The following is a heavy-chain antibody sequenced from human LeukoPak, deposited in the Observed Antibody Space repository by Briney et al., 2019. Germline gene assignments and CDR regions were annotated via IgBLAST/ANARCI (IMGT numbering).Heavy chain of an antibody. J-gene: IGHJ4*02. Sequence: LETLSLTCTVSGYSISSGYYWGCLRQPPGKALEWIGSIYHSGSTYYNPSLKSRVTISVDTYKNQFSLKLSSVTAADTAVYYCARLPARGWYLDYWGQGTLVTVSS. D-gene: IGHD6-19*01. CDR3: ARLPARGWYLDY. CDR2: IYHSGST. V-gene: IGHV4-38-2*02. CDR1: GYSISSGYY.